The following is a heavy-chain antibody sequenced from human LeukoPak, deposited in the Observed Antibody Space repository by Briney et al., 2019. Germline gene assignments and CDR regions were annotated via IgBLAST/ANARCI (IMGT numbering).Heavy chain of an antibody. CDR2: IKYGGSEK. V-gene: IGHV3-7*01. CDR3: ARDIEAAGLFFDY. J-gene: IGHJ4*02. Sequence: QSGGSLRLSCAASGFTFSSYWMSWVRQAPGKGLEWVANIKYGGSEKYYVDSVKGRFTISRDNAKNSLYLKMNSLRAEDTAVYYCARDIEAAGLFFDYWGQGTLVTVSS. CDR1: GFTFSSYW. D-gene: IGHD6-13*01.